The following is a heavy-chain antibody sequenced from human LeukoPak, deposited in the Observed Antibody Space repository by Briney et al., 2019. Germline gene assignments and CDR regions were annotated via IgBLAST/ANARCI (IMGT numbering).Heavy chain of an antibody. Sequence: GASVKVSCKASGYTFTSYGISWVRQAPGQGLEWMGWISAYNGNTNYAQKLQGRVTMTTDTSTSTAYMELRSLRSDDTAVYYCALGAMYSSSWPPNFDYWGQGTLVTVSS. CDR2: ISAYNGNT. V-gene: IGHV1-18*01. D-gene: IGHD6-13*01. CDR1: GYTFTSYG. CDR3: ALGAMYSSSWPPNFDY. J-gene: IGHJ4*02.